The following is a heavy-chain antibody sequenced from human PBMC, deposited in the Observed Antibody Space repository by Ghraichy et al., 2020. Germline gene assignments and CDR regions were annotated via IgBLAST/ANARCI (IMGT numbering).Heavy chain of an antibody. D-gene: IGHD3-22*01. CDR1: GYSFTSYW. CDR2: IYPGDSDT. J-gene: IGHJ4*02. Sequence: GGSLRLSCKGSGYSFTSYWIGWVRQMPGKGLEWMGIIYPGDSDTRYSPSFQGQVTISADKSISTAYLQWSSLKASDTAMYYCARSYDSSGYYYYWGQGTLVTVSS. CDR3: ARSYDSSGYYYY. V-gene: IGHV5-51*01.